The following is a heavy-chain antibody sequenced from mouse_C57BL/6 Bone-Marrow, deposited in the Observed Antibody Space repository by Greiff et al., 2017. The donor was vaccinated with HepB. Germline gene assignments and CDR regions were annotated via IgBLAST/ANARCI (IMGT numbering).Heavy chain of an antibody. J-gene: IGHJ1*03. D-gene: IGHD1-1*01. CDR1: GYTFTNYW. CDR3: ARLTTVVATGGYFDV. CDR2: IYPGGGYT. V-gene: IGHV1-63*01. Sequence: VQVVESGAELVRPGTSVKMSCKASGYTFTNYWIGWAKQRPGHGLEWIGDIYPGGGYTNYNEKFKGKATLTADKSSSTAYMQFSSLTSEDSAIYYCARLTTVVATGGYFDVWGTGTTVTVSS.